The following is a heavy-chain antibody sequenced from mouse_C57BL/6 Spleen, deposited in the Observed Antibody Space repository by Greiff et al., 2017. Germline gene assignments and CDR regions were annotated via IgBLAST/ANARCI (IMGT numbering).Heavy chain of an antibody. CDR2: IDPETGGT. Sequence: VQLQQSGAELVRPGASVTLSCKASGYTFTDYEMHWVKQTPVHGLEWIGAIDPETGGTAYNQKFKGKAILTADKSSSTAYMELRSLTSEDSAVYYCTKEVVANYYAMDYWGQGTSVTVSS. D-gene: IGHD1-1*01. CDR1: GYTFTDYE. V-gene: IGHV1-15*01. CDR3: TKEVVANYYAMDY. J-gene: IGHJ4*01.